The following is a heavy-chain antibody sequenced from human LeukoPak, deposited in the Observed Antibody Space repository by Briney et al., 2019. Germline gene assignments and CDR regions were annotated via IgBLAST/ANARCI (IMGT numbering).Heavy chain of an antibody. CDR2: ISSSSTYI. D-gene: IGHD3-22*01. CDR1: GFTFSIYT. Sequence: GGSLRLSCAASGFTFSIYTMNWVRQAPGKGLEWASSISSSSTYIYYADSVQGRFTISRDNAKNSLYLQMSSLRVEDTAVYYCARDLYYDSSGYTFDYWGQGTLVTVSS. CDR3: ARDLYYDSSGYTFDY. J-gene: IGHJ4*02. V-gene: IGHV3-21*01.